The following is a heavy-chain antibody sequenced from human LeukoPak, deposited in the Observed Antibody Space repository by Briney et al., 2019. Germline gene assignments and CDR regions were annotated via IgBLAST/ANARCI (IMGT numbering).Heavy chain of an antibody. CDR1: GFTFSGYG. Sequence: GGSLRLSCAASGFTFSGYGMHWVRQAPGKGLEWVAFVRYDSSNKYYADSVKGRFTVSRDNSKNMLYLQMNSLRAEDTAVYYCARRGERWLRPYYFDYWGQGTLVTVSS. J-gene: IGHJ4*02. CDR2: VRYDSSNK. CDR3: ARRGERWLRPYYFDY. D-gene: IGHD5-12*01. V-gene: IGHV3-30*02.